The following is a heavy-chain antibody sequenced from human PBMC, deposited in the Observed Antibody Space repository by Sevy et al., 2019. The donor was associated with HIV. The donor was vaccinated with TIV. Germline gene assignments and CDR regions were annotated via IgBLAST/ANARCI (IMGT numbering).Heavy chain of an antibody. Sequence: ASVKVSCKASGGTFSSYAISWVRQAPGQGLEWMGGIIPIFGTANYAQKFQGRVTITADKSTSTAYMELSSLRAEDTAGYYCARVRTDYSNFQGYMDVWGKGTTVTVSS. D-gene: IGHD4-4*01. V-gene: IGHV1-69*06. CDR1: GGTFSSYA. CDR3: ARVRTDYSNFQGYMDV. CDR2: IIPIFGTA. J-gene: IGHJ6*03.